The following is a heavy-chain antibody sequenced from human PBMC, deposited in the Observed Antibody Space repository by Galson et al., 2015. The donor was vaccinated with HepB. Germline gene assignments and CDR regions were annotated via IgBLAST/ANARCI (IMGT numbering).Heavy chain of an antibody. J-gene: IGHJ6*03. D-gene: IGHD6-13*01. CDR3: ARDLGVIAAASGWYYYYYYMDV. CDR2: IWYDGSNK. V-gene: IGHV3-33*01. Sequence: SLRLSCAASGFTSSSYGMHWVRQAPGKGLEWVAVIWYDGSNKYYADSVKGRFTISRDNSKNTLYLQMNSLRAEDTAVYYCARDLGVIAAASGWYYYYYYMDVWGKGTTVTVSS. CDR1: GFTSSSYG.